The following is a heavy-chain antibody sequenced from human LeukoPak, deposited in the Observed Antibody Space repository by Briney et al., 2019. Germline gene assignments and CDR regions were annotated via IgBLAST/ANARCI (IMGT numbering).Heavy chain of an antibody. D-gene: IGHD1-7*01. J-gene: IGHJ3*02. CDR3: AGNWNYLDAFDI. CDR2: INPNSGGT. V-gene: IGHV1-2*02. Sequence: ASVKVSCKASGYTFTGYYMHWVRQAPGQGLEWMGWINPNSGGTNYAQKFQGRVTMTRDTSISTAYMELSRLRSDDTAVYYCAGNWNYLDAFDIWGQGTMVTVSS. CDR1: GYTFTGYY.